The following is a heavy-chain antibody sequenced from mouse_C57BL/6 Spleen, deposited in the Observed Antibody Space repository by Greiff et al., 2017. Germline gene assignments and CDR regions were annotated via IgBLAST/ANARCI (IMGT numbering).Heavy chain of an antibody. J-gene: IGHJ2*01. Sequence: QVQLQQSGAELARPGASVKMSCKASGYTFTSYTMHWVKQRPGLGLEWIGYINPSSGYTKYNQKFKDKATLTADKSSSTAYMQLSSLTSEDSAVYYCARSFITTLVATFDYCGQGTTLTVSS. V-gene: IGHV1-4*01. CDR1: GYTFTSYT. CDR2: INPSSGYT. D-gene: IGHD1-1*01. CDR3: ARSFITTLVATFDY.